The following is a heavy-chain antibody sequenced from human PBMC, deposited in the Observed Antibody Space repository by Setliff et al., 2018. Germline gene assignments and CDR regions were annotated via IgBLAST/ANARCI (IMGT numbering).Heavy chain of an antibody. V-gene: IGHV3-74*01. CDR1: GFTLSRFW. J-gene: IGHJ6*03. CDR3: ARERPYMDI. Sequence: GALRLSCVTSGFTLSRFWMHWVRQVPGKGLVWVSRLHPNGITTRYADSVKGRFTIYRDMAENTLYLQMNSLRAEDTALYYCARERPYMDIWGGGTTVTVSS. CDR2: LHPNGITT.